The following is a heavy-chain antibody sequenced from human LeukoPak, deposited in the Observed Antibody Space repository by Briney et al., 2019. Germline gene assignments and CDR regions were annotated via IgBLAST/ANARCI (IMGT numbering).Heavy chain of an antibody. V-gene: IGHV4-31*03. Sequence: PSETLSLTCTVSGGSISSGGYYWSWIRQHPGKGLEWIGYIYYSGSTYYNPSLKSRVTISVDTSKNQFSLKLSSVTAADTAVYYCARRVRSLRAFDIWGQGTMVTVSS. D-gene: IGHD2-21*02. CDR1: GGSISSGGYY. CDR3: ARRVRSLRAFDI. J-gene: IGHJ3*02. CDR2: IYYSGST.